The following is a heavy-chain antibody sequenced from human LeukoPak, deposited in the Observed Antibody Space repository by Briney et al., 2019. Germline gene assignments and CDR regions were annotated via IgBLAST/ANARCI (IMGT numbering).Heavy chain of an antibody. V-gene: IGHV3-72*01. CDR1: GFTFSSYA. J-gene: IGHJ3*02. CDR3: TRDLADI. CDR2: ARNKANSYST. Sequence: GGSLRLSCAASGFTFSSYAMNWVPQAPGKGLEWVGRARNKANSYSTEYAASVKGRFIISRDDSKNSLYLQMNSLKTEDTAVYYCTRDLADISGRGTMVTVSS.